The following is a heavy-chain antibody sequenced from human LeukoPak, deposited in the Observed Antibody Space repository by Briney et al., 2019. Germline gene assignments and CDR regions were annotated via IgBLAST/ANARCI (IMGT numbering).Heavy chain of an antibody. CDR1: GGSISSSSYY. CDR2: IYYSGST. CDR3: ARRDYGRGAFDI. Sequence: SETLSLTCAVSGGSISSSSYYWGWIRQPPGKGLEWIGSIYYSGSTYYNPSLKSRVTISVDTSKNQFSLKLSPVTAADTAVYYCARRDYGRGAFDIWGQGTMVTVSS. V-gene: IGHV4-39*01. D-gene: IGHD4-17*01. J-gene: IGHJ3*02.